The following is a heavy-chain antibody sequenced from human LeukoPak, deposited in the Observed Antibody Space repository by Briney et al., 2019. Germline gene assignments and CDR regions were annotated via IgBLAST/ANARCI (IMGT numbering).Heavy chain of an antibody. D-gene: IGHD6-19*01. J-gene: IGHJ5*01. V-gene: IGHV5-51*01. CDR2: IYPNDSDT. CDR1: GYSFTTHW. Sequence: GESLKISCKGSGYSFTTHWIGGVRQMPGKGLEGMGIIYPNDSDTRYSPSFQGQVTISADKSITTAYLQWSSLKASDTAMYYCARLGSGGLIDSWGQGTLVTVSS. CDR3: ARLGSGGLIDS.